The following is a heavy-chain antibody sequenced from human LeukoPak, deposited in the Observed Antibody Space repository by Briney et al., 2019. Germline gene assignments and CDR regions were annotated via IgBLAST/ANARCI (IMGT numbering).Heavy chain of an antibody. CDR2: TYYRSRWYN. CDR1: GDSVSSNSAA. V-gene: IGHV6-1*01. J-gene: IGHJ3*02. CDR3: AREGPDAFDI. Sequence: SQTLSLTCAISGDSVSSNSAAWNWMTQSPSRGLEWLGRTYYRSRWYNDYAISVKSRVTINPDTSKNQFSLQLNSVTPEDTAVYYCAREGPDAFDIWGQGTMVTVSS.